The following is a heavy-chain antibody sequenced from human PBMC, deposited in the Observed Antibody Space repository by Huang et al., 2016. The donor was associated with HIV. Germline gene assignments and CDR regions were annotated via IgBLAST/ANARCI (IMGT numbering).Heavy chain of an antibody. V-gene: IGHV3-74*01. CDR3: ARDPRIQSWLNFFDY. CDR2: INSDGSST. CDR1: GFSISSYW. D-gene: IGHD3-22*01. Sequence: EVQLVESGGGLVQPGGSLRLSCAASGFSISSYWMHWVRQAPGKGIVWVSRINSDGSSTSYAYSVKGRFTISRDNAKNTLYLQMNSLRAEDTAVYYCARDPRIQSWLNFFDYWGQGTLVSVSS. J-gene: IGHJ4*02.